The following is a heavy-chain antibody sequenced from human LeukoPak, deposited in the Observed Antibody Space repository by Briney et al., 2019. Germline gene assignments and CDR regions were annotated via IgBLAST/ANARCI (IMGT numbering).Heavy chain of an antibody. CDR3: AREGPVGAIDY. D-gene: IGHD1-26*01. V-gene: IGHV4-59*01. J-gene: IGHJ4*02. CDR1: GGSISSYY. Sequence: PSETLSLTCTVSGGSISSYYWSWIRQPPGKGLEWIGYIYYSGSTNCNPSLKSRVTISVDTSKNQFSLKLSSVTAADTAVYYCAREGPVGAIDYWGQGTLVTVSS. CDR2: IYYSGST.